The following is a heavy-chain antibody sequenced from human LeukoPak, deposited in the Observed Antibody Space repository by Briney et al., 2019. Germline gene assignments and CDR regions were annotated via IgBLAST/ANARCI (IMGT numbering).Heavy chain of an antibody. D-gene: IGHD6-19*01. CDR2: ISWNSGTI. CDR1: GFIFNNYA. CDR3: AKDNRRHYTSGPNPDSLH. J-gene: IGHJ4*02. Sequence: GGSLRLSCAGSGFIFNNYAMHWVRQPPGKGLEWVSGISWNSGTIDYADSVRGRFTISRDNAKNSLYLQMDSLRVEDTAFYYCAKDNRRHYTSGPNPDSLHWGQGALVTVS. V-gene: IGHV3-9*01.